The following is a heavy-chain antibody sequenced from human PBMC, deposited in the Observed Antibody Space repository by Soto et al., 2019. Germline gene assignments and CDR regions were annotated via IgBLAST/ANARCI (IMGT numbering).Heavy chain of an antibody. Sequence: QVQLQQWGAGLLKPSETLSLTCAVYGGSFSGYYWSWIRQPPGKGLEWIGEINHSGSTNYNPSLKRRVTISVDTSKNQFSLKLSSVTAADTAVYYCAEMTTMGWFDPWGQGTLVTVSS. CDR1: GGSFSGYY. V-gene: IGHV4-34*01. CDR3: AEMTTMGWFDP. J-gene: IGHJ5*02. D-gene: IGHD4-4*01. CDR2: INHSGST.